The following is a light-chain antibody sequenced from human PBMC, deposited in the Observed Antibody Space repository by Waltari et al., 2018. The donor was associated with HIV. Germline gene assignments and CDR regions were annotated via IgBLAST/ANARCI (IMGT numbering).Light chain of an antibody. CDR3: QQYDDWRGT. CDR2: GAS. J-gene: IGKJ2*02. Sequence: IVMTQSPATLSVSPGERATLSCRASQNVNSNLAWYQQKPGQAPRLLISGASTRATGIPARFTGSGSGTEFTLMISSLQSEDFAVYYCQQYDDWRGTFGQGTTLEIK. CDR1: QNVNSN. V-gene: IGKV3-15*01.